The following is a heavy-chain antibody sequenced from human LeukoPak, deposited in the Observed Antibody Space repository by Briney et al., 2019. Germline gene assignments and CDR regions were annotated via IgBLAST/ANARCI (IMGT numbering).Heavy chain of an antibody. CDR3: ARVGTTTTYYDFWSGYSNFDY. CDR1: GYSISSGYY. J-gene: IGHJ4*02. CDR2: IYHSGST. D-gene: IGHD3-3*01. V-gene: IGHV4-38-2*02. Sequence: KPSETLSLXCTVSGYSISSGYYWGWIRQPPGQGLEWIGSIYHSGSTYYNPSLKSRVTISVDTSKNQFSLKLSSVTAADTAVYYCARVGTTTTYYDFWSGYSNFDYWGQGTLVTVSS.